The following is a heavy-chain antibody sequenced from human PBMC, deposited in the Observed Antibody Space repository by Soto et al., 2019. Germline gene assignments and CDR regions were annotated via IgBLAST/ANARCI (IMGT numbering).Heavy chain of an antibody. CDR2: ISYDGSNK. V-gene: IGHV3-30-3*01. Sequence: QVQLVESGGGVVQPGRSLRLSCAASGFTFRSYAIHWVRPAPGTGMAWVAIISYDGSNKYYADSVKGRFTISRDNSKNTLYLQMNSLRAEDMAVYYCAGGYGCSSGAVDIWGQGTMVTVSS. J-gene: IGHJ3*02. CDR1: GFTFRSYA. CDR3: AGGYGCSSGAVDI. D-gene: IGHD2-15*01.